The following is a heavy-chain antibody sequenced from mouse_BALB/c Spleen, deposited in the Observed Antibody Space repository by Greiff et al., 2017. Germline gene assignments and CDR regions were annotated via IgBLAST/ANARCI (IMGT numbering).Heavy chain of an antibody. J-gene: IGHJ3*01. CDR2: ISSGGSYT. CDR3: ARHGEVSWFAY. Sequence: EVHLVESGGGLVKPGGSLKLSCAASGFTFSSYAMSWVRQTPEKRLEWVATISSGGSYTYYPDSVKGRFTISRDNAKNTLYLQMSSLRSEDTAMYYCARHGEVSWFAYWGQGTLVTVSA. CDR1: GFTFSSYA. V-gene: IGHV5-9-3*01.